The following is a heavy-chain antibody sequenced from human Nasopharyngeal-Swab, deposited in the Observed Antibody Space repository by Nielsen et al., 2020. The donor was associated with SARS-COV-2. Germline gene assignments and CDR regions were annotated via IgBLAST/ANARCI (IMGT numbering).Heavy chain of an antibody. Sequence: GESLKISCAASGFTFSSYGMHWVRQAPGKGLEWVAVISYDGSNKYYADSVKGRFTISRDNSKNTLYLQMNSLRAEDTAVYYCAKDVPITGTTEGWFNPWGQGTLVTVLL. CDR2: ISYDGSNK. CDR3: AKDVPITGTTEGWFNP. CDR1: GFTFSSYG. D-gene: IGHD1-7*01. V-gene: IGHV3-30*18. J-gene: IGHJ5*02.